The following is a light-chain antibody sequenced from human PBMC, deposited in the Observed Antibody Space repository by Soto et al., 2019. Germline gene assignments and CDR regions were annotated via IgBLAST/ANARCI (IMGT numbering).Light chain of an antibody. CDR3: SSYTSSNTVV. V-gene: IGLV2-14*03. CDR2: GVT. CDR1: SSDVGGYNY. J-gene: IGLJ3*02. Sequence: QPVLTQPASVSGSPGQSITISCTGTSSDVGGYNYVSWYQQYAGKAPQLMIYGVTNRPSGVSTRFSGSKSGNTASLTISGLQTEDEADYYCSSYTSSNTVVFGGGTKLTVL.